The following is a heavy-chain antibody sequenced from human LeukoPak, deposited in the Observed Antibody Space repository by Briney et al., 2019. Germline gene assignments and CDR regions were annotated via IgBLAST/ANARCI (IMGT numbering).Heavy chain of an antibody. CDR3: ARSRAFNSGAFDP. CDR1: GASVSSASY. CDR2: IYNGVNT. Sequence: SETLSFTCTVSGASVSSASYWSWIRQPPGKGVEWIAHIYNGVNTNYNPSLKSRVTISVDTSKNQFSLRLNSVTAADTAVYYCARSRAFNSGAFDPWGQGSLVTVSS. D-gene: IGHD1-26*01. J-gene: IGHJ5*02. V-gene: IGHV4-61*01.